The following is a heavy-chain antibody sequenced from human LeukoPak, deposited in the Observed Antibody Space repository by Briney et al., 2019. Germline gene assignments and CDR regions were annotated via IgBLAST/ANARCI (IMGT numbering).Heavy chain of an antibody. Sequence: SVKVSCKASGGTFSSYANSWVRQAPGQGLEWMGGIIPIFGTANYAQKFQGRVTITTDESTSTAYMELSSLRSEDTAVYYCARGRCSSTSCYSHYYYYMDVWGKGTTVTVSS. D-gene: IGHD2-2*02. J-gene: IGHJ6*03. CDR1: GGTFSSYA. CDR2: IIPIFGTA. CDR3: ARGRCSSTSCYSHYYYYMDV. V-gene: IGHV1-69*05.